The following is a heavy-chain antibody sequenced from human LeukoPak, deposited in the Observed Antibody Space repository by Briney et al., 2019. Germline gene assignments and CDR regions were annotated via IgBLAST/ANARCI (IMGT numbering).Heavy chain of an antibody. D-gene: IGHD3-9*01. CDR2: ISYDGSNK. J-gene: IGHJ4*02. CDR1: GFTFSSYG. CDR3: AKDSRSFDWSLANPDY. V-gene: IGHV3-30*18. Sequence: PGRSLRLSGAASGFTFSSYGMHWVRQAPGTGLEWVAVISYDGSNKYYADSVKGRFTISRDNSKNTLFLQMNSLRAEDTAVYYCAKDSRSFDWSLANPDYWGQGTLVTVSS.